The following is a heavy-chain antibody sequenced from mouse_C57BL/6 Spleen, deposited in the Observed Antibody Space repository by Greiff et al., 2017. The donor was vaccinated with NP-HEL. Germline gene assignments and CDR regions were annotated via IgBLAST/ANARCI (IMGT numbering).Heavy chain of an antibody. D-gene: IGHD1-1*01. Sequence: QVTLKESGPGILQSSQTLSLTCSFSGFSLRTSGMGVSWIRQPSGKGLEWLAHIYWDDDKRYNPSLKSRLTISKDTSRNQVFLKITSVDTADTATYYCARRAKVADWYFDVWGTGTTVTVSS. J-gene: IGHJ1*03. V-gene: IGHV8-12*01. CDR1: GFSLRTSGMG. CDR3: ARRAKVADWYFDV. CDR2: IYWDDDK.